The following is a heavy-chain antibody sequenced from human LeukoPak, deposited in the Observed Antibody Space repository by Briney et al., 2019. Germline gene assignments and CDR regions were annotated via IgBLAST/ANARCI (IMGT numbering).Heavy chain of an antibody. D-gene: IGHD6-13*01. CDR3: ARRGPTYSSSWDDAFDI. V-gene: IGHV5-51*01. Sequence: GESLKISCKGSGYSFTSYWIGWVRQMPGKGLEWMGIIYPGDSDTRYSPSFQGQVTISADESISTAYLQWSSLKASDTAMYYCARRGPTYSSSWDDAFDIWGQGTMVTVSS. CDR1: GYSFTSYW. J-gene: IGHJ3*02. CDR2: IYPGDSDT.